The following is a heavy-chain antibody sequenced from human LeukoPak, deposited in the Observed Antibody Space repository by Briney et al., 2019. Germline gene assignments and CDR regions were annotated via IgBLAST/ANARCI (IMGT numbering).Heavy chain of an antibody. D-gene: IGHD4-17*01. J-gene: IGHJ4*02. CDR2: FDPEDGET. V-gene: IGHV1-24*01. CDR3: ATQYGDY. Sequence: ASVKVSCKVSGYTLSELSMHWVRQAPGKGLEWMGGFDPEDGETIYAQKFQGRVTMTEDTSTDTAYMELSSPTSEDTAVYYCATQYGDYWGQGSLVTVSS. CDR1: GYTLSELS.